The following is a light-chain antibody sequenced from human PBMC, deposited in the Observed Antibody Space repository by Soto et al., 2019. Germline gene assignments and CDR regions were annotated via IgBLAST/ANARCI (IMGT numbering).Light chain of an antibody. Sequence: EIVMTQSPATLSVSAGERVTLYCVASQSVSDDLAWYSQKPGQAPRLLIYGASTRATGIPDRFSGSGFGTDFTLTITSLQSEDFGVYYCQHYYNWPLALTCGGGTKVEIK. J-gene: IGKJ4*01. CDR2: GAS. CDR1: QSVSDD. V-gene: IGKV3D-15*01. CDR3: QHYYNWPLALT.